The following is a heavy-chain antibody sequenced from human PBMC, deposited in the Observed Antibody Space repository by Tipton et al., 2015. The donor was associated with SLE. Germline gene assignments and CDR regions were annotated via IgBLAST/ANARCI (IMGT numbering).Heavy chain of an antibody. CDR3: ARGVAERLGLDF. V-gene: IGHV4-59*01. J-gene: IGHJ4*02. Sequence: LRLSCTVSFGSISRYYWSWIRQPPGKGLEWIGYIYYSGTTDYNPSLKSRVTMSVDTSKNEFSLKLTSVTAADTALYCCARGVAERLGLDFWGQGSLVTVSS. D-gene: IGHD6-19*01. CDR1: FGSISRYY. CDR2: IYYSGTT.